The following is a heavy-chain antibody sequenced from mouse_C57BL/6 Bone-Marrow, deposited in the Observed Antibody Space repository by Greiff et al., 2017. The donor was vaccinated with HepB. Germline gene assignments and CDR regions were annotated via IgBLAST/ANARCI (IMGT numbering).Heavy chain of an antibody. CDR2: INPNNGGT. CDR3: AICLYYSKYVGGFDYAMDY. Sequence: EVQLQQSGPELVKPGASVKIPCKASGYTFTDYNMDWVKQSHGKSLEWIGDINPNNGGTIYNQKFKGKATLTVDKSSSTAYMELRSLTSEDTAVYYCAICLYYSKYVGGFDYAMDYWGQGTSVTVSS. D-gene: IGHD2-5*01. V-gene: IGHV1-18*01. CDR1: GYTFTDYN. J-gene: IGHJ4*01.